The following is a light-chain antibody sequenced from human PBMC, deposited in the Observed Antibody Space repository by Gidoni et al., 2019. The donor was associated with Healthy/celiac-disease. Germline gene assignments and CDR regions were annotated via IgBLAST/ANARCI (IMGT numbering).Light chain of an antibody. Sequence: DIQMTQSPSSLSASVGDRVTITCRASQSITTYLNWYQQKPGKAPKLLIYAASSLQSGVPSRFSGSGSGTDFTLTISSLQLEDFAVYYCQQSYSIPYTFXXXTKLEIK. CDR2: AAS. CDR1: QSITTY. CDR3: QQSYSIPYT. V-gene: IGKV1-39*01. J-gene: IGKJ2*01.